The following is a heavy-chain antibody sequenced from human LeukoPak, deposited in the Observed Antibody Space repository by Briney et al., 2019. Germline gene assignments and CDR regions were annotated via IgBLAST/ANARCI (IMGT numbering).Heavy chain of an antibody. Sequence: GGSLRLYCAASGFTFSSYSMNWVRQAPGKGLEWVSSISSSSSYIYYADSVKGRFTISRDNAKNSLYLQMNSLRAEDTAVYYCARDLNYYDSSGYYYEGVIDYWGQGTLVTVSS. CDR1: GFTFSSYS. CDR3: ARDLNYYDSSGYYYEGVIDY. V-gene: IGHV3-21*01. CDR2: ISSSSSYI. D-gene: IGHD3-22*01. J-gene: IGHJ4*02.